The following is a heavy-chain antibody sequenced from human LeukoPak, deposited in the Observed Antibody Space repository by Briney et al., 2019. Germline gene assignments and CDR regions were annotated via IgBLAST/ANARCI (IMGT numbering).Heavy chain of an antibody. CDR1: GYTFTGYY. CDR2: INPSSGGT. V-gene: IGHV1-2*02. CDR3: ATKDYFDY. J-gene: IGHJ4*02. Sequence: ASVKVSCKASGYTFTGYYMQWVRQAPGQGLEWMGWINPSSGGTNYAQKFQGRVTITRHTSISPASMGLSSVTSDDTAIYDCATKDYFDYGGQGTLVTVSS.